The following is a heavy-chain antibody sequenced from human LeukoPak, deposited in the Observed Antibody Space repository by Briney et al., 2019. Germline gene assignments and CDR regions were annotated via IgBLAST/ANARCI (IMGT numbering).Heavy chain of an antibody. CDR1: GGSFSGYY. CDR3: ARYRGASGYHFDY. J-gene: IGHJ4*02. V-gene: IGHV4-34*01. D-gene: IGHD5-12*01. Sequence: PSETLSLTCAVYGGSFSGYYWSWIRQPPGKGLEWIGEINHSGSTNYNPSLKSRVTISVDTSKNQFSLKLSSVTAADTVMYYCARYRGASGYHFDYWGQGTLVTVSS. CDR2: INHSGST.